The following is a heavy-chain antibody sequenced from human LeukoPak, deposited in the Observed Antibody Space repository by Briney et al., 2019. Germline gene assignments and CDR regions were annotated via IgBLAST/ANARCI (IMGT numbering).Heavy chain of an antibody. V-gene: IGHV3-30*02. D-gene: IGHD2-8*01. CDR3: AKDRCSNGIGCYYYYMDV. CDR1: GFTFRSYG. J-gene: IGHJ6*03. CDR2: IQNDDE. Sequence: HPGGSLRLSCAASGFTFRSYGMHWVRQAPGKGLEWVAYIQNDDEQYADSVKGRFSISRDSSKNILYLQMNSLRAEDTAVYYCAKDRCSNGIGCYYYYMDVWGKGTTVTISS.